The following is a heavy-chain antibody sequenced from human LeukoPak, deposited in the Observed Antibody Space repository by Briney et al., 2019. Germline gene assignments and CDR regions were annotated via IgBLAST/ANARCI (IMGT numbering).Heavy chain of an antibody. Sequence: ASVKVSCRASGDTFTGYYMLWMRQAPGRGPEGMGIINLRGGSTDYAQPFQGRITQTSETSTSTVYIESQSRNSDDNAVSFAGGGSAEATSDYWGQGTLVTVSS. D-gene: IGHD6-19*01. J-gene: IGHJ4*02. V-gene: IGHV1-46*01. CDR3: GGGSAEATSDY. CDR2: INLRGGST. CDR1: GDTFTGYY.